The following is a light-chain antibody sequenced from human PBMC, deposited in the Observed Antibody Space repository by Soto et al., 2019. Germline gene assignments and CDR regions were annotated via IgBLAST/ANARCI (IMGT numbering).Light chain of an antibody. Sequence: QSVLTQPPSVSGAPGQRVTISCTGSSSNIGAGYDVHWYQQLPGTAPKLLIYGNSNRPSGVPDRFAGAQSGTSASLAITGLQAEDEADYYCQSYDGSLSGAVFGGGTQLTVL. V-gene: IGLV1-40*01. CDR3: QSYDGSLSGAV. CDR2: GNS. J-gene: IGLJ7*01. CDR1: SSNIGAGYD.